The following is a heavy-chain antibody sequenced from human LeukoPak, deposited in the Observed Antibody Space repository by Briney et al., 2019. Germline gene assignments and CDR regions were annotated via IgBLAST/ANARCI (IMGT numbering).Heavy chain of an antibody. CDR3: ARRLAGGYFDY. J-gene: IGHJ4*02. Sequence: GESLKISCKASGYTFTSYWIGWVRQMPGKGLEWMGIIYPGDSHTRYSPSFQGQVTISAGKSINTAYLQWSSLKASDTAMYYCARRLAGGYFDYWGQGTLVTVSS. CDR2: IYPGDSHT. CDR1: GYTFTSYW. D-gene: IGHD6-19*01. V-gene: IGHV5-51*01.